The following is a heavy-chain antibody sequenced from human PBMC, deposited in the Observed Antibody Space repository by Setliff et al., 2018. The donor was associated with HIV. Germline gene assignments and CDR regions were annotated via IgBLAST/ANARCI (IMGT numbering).Heavy chain of an antibody. J-gene: IGHJ5*02. CDR3: ARRLSGPQGWLLSNWFDP. CDR1: GAPIDDASYY. D-gene: IGHD3-3*01. Sequence: SETLSLTCSVSGAPIDDASYYWAWIRQPPGKGLEWIGYIYYSGSTNYNPSLKSRVAISVDRSKRHFFLKLSSVTAADTAMYYCARRLSGPQGWLLSNWFDPWGQGALVTVSS. V-gene: IGHV4-61*05. CDR2: IYYSGST.